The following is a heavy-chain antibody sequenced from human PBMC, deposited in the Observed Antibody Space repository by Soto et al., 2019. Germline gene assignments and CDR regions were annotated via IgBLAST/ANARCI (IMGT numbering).Heavy chain of an antibody. Sequence: QVQLVQSGAEVKKPGASVKVSCKASGYTFTSYGISWVRQAPGQGLEWMGRISAYNGNTNYAQKLQGRVTMTTDTSTSTAYMELRSLRSDDTAVYYCARDGPHDYSNYENWFDPWGQGTLVTVSS. J-gene: IGHJ5*02. CDR2: ISAYNGNT. D-gene: IGHD4-4*01. V-gene: IGHV1-18*04. CDR3: ARDGPHDYSNYENWFDP. CDR1: GYTFTSYG.